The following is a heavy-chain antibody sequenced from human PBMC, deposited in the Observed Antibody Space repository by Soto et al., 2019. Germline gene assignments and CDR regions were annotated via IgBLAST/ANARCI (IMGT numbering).Heavy chain of an antibody. J-gene: IGHJ3*02. Sequence: GESLKISCKGSGYSFASYWIGWVRQMPGKGLEWMGIIYPGDSDTRYSPSFQGQVTISADKSISTAYLQWSSLKASDTAMYYCASPHDNIWGIYRYGAFDIWGHGTMVTVSS. V-gene: IGHV5-51*01. CDR2: IYPGDSDT. CDR1: GYSFASYW. CDR3: ASPHDNIWGIYRYGAFDI. D-gene: IGHD3-16*02.